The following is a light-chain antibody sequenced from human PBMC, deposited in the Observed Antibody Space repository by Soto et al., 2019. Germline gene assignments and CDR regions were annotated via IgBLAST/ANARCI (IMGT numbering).Light chain of an antibody. CDR2: EVS. V-gene: IGLV2-14*02. Sequence: QSALTQPASVSGSPGQSITISCTGTSGDVGSHNLISWYQQHPGEAPKLMIYEVSNRPSGVSNRFSGSKSGNTASLTISGLQAEDEADYYCSSYTSSSTRVFGGGTKLTVL. CDR1: SGDVGSHNL. J-gene: IGLJ2*01. CDR3: SSYTSSSTRV.